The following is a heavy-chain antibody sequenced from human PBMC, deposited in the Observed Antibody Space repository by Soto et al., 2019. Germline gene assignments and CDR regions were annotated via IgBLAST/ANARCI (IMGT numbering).Heavy chain of an antibody. D-gene: IGHD4-17*01. Sequence: SETLSLTCAVYGGSFSGYYWSWIRQPPGKGLEWIGEINHSGSTNYNPSLKSRVTISVDTSKNQFSLKLSSVTAADTAVYYCARTSPTVTTFYYYYYMDVWGKGTTVTVSS. CDR1: GGSFSGYY. CDR3: ARTSPTVTTFYYYYYMDV. V-gene: IGHV4-34*01. CDR2: INHSGST. J-gene: IGHJ6*03.